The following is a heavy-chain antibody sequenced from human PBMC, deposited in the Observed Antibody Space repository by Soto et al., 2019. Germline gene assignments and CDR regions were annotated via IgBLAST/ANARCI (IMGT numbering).Heavy chain of an antibody. J-gene: IGHJ6*02. CDR2: TIPMFGTP. D-gene: IGHD3-22*01. V-gene: IGHV1-69*01. CDR1: GGTFSTYA. Sequence: QVQLVQSGAEMQQHGASVRVSCKASGGTFSTYAFSWVRQAPGQGLEWLGGTIPMFGTPNYAQKFQGRVAISADESTATVYMELSSLRSEDTAVYFCARPLRDRNYYYGMAVWGQGTTVTVSS. CDR3: ARPLRDRNYYYGMAV.